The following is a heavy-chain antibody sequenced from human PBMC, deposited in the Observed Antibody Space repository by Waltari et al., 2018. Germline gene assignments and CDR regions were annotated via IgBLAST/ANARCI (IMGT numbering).Heavy chain of an antibody. V-gene: IGHV3-66*02. CDR2: SYSGGST. Sequence: EVQLVESGGGLVQPGGSLRLSCAASGFTVSSNYMSWVRQAPGKGLEWVSVSYSGGSTYYADSVKGRFTISRDNAKNTLYLQMNSLRAEDTAVYYCARDTSGTREYYFDYWGQGTLVTVSS. CDR1: GFTVSSNY. J-gene: IGHJ4*02. CDR3: ARDTSGTREYYFDY. D-gene: IGHD1-7*01.